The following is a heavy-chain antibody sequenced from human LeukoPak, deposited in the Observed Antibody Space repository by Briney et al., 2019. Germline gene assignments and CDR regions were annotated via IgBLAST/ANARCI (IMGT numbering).Heavy chain of an antibody. D-gene: IGHD6-13*01. CDR3: ARTGGPTYKSSWFI. CDR1: GGSINSYY. V-gene: IGHV4-59*01. J-gene: IGHJ3*02. Sequence: SETLSLTCTVSGGSINSYYWSWIRQPPGKGLEWIGYICYSGSTNYNPSLKSRVTISADTSKNQLSLKLSSVTAADTAVYYCARTGGPTYKSSWFIWGQGTMVTVSS. CDR2: ICYSGST.